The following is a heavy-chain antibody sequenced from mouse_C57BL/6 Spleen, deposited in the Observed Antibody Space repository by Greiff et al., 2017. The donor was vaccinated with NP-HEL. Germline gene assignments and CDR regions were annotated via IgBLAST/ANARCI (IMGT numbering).Heavy chain of an antibody. Sequence: QVHVKQSGAELVRPGASVTLSCKASGYTFTDYEMHWVKQTPVHGLEWIGAIDPETGGTAYNQKFKGKAILTADKSSSTAYMELRSLTSEDSAVYYCTRDYGSSWGPWGQGTLVTVSA. CDR1: GYTFTDYE. CDR2: IDPETGGT. J-gene: IGHJ3*01. CDR3: TRDYGSSWGP. D-gene: IGHD1-1*01. V-gene: IGHV1-15*01.